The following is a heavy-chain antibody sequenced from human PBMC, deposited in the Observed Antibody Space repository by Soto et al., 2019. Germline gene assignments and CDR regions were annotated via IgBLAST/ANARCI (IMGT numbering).Heavy chain of an antibody. Sequence: PGGSLRLSCTTSDFTFGDYAMGWVRQAPGRGLEWVCFIRSKTYGGTIEYAASVKGRFTISRDDSKSIVYLQMNSLKSEDTAVYYCTRGGNYDTNGHTYYFDNWGQGALLNVSS. CDR2: IRSKTYGGTI. D-gene: IGHD3-22*01. J-gene: IGHJ4*02. CDR1: DFTFGDYA. V-gene: IGHV3-49*04. CDR3: TRGGNYDTNGHTYYFDN.